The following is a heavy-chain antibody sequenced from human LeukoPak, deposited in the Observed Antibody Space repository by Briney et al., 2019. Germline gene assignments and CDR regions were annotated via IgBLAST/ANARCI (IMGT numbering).Heavy chain of an antibody. Sequence: PSETLSLTCTVSGGSISSNSYYWGWIRQPPGKGLEWIGSIYYTENTYYSPSLKGRVTMSVDTSKNQFSLKLSSVTAADTAVYYCASGYSSSSFDYWGPGTLVTVSS. D-gene: IGHD6-6*01. CDR3: ASGYSSSSFDY. CDR1: GGSISSNSYY. J-gene: IGHJ4*02. V-gene: IGHV4-39*01. CDR2: IYYTENT.